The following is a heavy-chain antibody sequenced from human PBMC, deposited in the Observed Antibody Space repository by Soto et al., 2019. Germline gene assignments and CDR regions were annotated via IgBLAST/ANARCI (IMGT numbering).Heavy chain of an antibody. CDR1: GFIFSSYG. Sequence: QVQLVESGGGVVQPGRSLRLSCAASGFIFSSYGMHWVRQAPGKGLEWVAVISYDGSNKKYADSVKGRFTISRDNSKNTLYLQMNSLTVEDTAVYYCARDGCTSASCDVYGMDVWGQGTTVTVSS. V-gene: IGHV3-30*03. D-gene: IGHD2-2*01. CDR2: ISYDGSNK. CDR3: ARDGCTSASCDVYGMDV. J-gene: IGHJ6*02.